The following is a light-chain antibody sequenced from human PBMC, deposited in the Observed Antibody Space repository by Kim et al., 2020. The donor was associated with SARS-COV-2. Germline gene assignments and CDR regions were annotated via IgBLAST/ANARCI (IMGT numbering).Light chain of an antibody. CDR2: RDN. Sequence: LTQPPSVSKGLGQTATLTCAGNSNNVGNQGASWLQQHQGHPPKLLSYRDNNRPSGISERLSASRSGNTASLTITGLQPEDEADYYCSAWDSGLDSVVFGGGTKLTVL. V-gene: IGLV10-54*01. CDR1: SNNVGNQG. J-gene: IGLJ2*01. CDR3: SAWDSGLDSVV.